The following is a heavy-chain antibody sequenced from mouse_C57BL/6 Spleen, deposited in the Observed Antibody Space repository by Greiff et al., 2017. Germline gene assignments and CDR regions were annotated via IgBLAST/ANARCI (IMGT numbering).Heavy chain of an antibody. Sequence: EVQGVESGGGLVQPKGSLKLSCAASGFSFNTYAMNWVRQAPGKGLEWVARIRSKSNNYATYYADSVKDRFTISRDDSESMLYLQMNNLKTEDTAMYYCVRQAYYSNGWGQGTLVTVSA. D-gene: IGHD2-5*01. CDR1: GFSFNTYA. J-gene: IGHJ3*02. V-gene: IGHV10-1*01. CDR2: IRSKSNNYAT. CDR3: VRQAYYSNG.